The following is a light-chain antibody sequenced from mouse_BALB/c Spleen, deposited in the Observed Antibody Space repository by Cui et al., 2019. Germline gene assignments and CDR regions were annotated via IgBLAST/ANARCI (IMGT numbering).Light chain of an antibody. Sequence: ENVPTQSPAIMAASLGQKVTMTCSASSSVSSSYLHWYQQKSGASTKPMIHRTSNLACGVPARFSGSGYGTSYSLTISSVEAEDDATYYCQQWSGYPFTFGSGTRLEIK. J-gene: IGKJ4*01. CDR1: SSVSSSY. CDR3: QQWSGYPFT. V-gene: IGKV4-58*01. CDR2: RTS.